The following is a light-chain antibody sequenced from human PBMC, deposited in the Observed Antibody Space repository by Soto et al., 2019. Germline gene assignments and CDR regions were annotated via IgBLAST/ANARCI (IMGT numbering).Light chain of an antibody. CDR2: RAS. V-gene: IGKV3-15*01. CDR1: QSVSTN. Sequence: EIVMTQSPVTLSVSPGERATLSCRASQSVSTNLAWYQQKPGQAPRLLIYRASTRATGIPARFSGGGSGTEFTLTISSLQSEDFAVYICQQYNNWPPRWTFGQGTKVEIK. CDR3: QQYNNWPPRWT. J-gene: IGKJ1*01.